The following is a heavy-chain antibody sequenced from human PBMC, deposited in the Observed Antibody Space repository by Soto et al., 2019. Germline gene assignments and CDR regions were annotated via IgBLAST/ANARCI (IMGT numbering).Heavy chain of an antibody. V-gene: IGHV3-33*01. Sequence: PGGSLRLSCAASGFTFSSYGMHWVRQAPGKGLEWVAVIWYDGSNKYYADSVKGRFTISRDNSKNTLYLQMNSLRAEDTAVYYCARDTHSSGWYRRYYYGMDVWGQGTTVTVSS. CDR3: ARDTHSSGWYRRYYYGMDV. CDR1: GFTFSSYG. J-gene: IGHJ6*02. D-gene: IGHD6-19*01. CDR2: IWYDGSNK.